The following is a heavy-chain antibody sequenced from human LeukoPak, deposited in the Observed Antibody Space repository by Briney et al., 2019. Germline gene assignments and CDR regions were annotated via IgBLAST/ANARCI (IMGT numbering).Heavy chain of an antibody. V-gene: IGHV3-23*01. Sequence: GGSLRLSCVGSGFTSIAYALTWARQAPGKGLEWVSGISGGGVTTYYADSVKGRFTISRDNSKNTLYLQMNSLRAEDTAVYYCARDDEGATTPDYWGQGTLVTVSS. D-gene: IGHD1-26*01. CDR2: ISGGGVTT. CDR3: ARDDEGATTPDY. J-gene: IGHJ4*02. CDR1: GFTSIAYA.